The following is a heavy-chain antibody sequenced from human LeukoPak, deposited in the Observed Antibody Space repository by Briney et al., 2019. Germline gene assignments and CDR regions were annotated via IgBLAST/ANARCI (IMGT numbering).Heavy chain of an antibody. CDR1: GYTFTSYG. CDR3: ARDLITMVRGVMSWFAP. D-gene: IGHD3-10*01. J-gene: IGHJ5*02. CDR2: ISAYNGNT. Sequence: GASVKVSCKASGYTFTSYGISWVRQAPGQGLEWMGGISAYNGNTNYAQKLQGRVTMTTDTSTSTAYMELRSVRSDDTAVYYCARDLITMVRGVMSWFAPWGQGTLATVPS. V-gene: IGHV1-18*01.